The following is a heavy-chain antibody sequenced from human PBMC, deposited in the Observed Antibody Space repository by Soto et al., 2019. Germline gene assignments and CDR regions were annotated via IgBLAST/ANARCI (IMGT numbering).Heavy chain of an antibody. V-gene: IGHV4-34*01. J-gene: IGHJ4*02. D-gene: IGHD6-13*01. CDR2: VSHRGRT. CDR3: ARNGGSTWYYFDS. CDR1: GGSFTGYY. Sequence: QVQLQQWGAGLLKPSETLSLTCAVNGGSFTGYYGCWIRQSPGKGLEWIGEVSHRGRTNYNPSLKSRVTISIDTSKNQFFLKLISVTAADTGVYYCARNGGSTWYYFDSWGQGTVVTVSS.